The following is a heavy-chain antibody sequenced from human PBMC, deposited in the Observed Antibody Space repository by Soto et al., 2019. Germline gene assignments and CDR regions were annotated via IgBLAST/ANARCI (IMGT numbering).Heavy chain of an antibody. D-gene: IGHD2-15*01. CDR1: GGSISSGDYY. CDR3: ARVVGYRHYYCYYGMDV. V-gene: IGHV4-30-4*01. CDR2: IYYSGST. J-gene: IGHJ6*02. Sequence: KASETLSLTCTVSGGSISSGDYYWSWIRQPPGKGLEWIGYIYYSGSTYYNPSLKSRVTISVDTSKNQFSLKLSSVTAADTAVYYCARVVGYRHYYCYYGMDVWGQGTTVTVSS.